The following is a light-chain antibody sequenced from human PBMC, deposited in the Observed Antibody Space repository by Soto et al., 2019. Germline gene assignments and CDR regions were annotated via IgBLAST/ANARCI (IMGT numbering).Light chain of an antibody. Sequence: QSVMTQPLSVSASPGQRVTISCSGGSSNIGSNTVAWYQHLPGTAPPRLIFTAGQRPSGVPGRFSGSKSGTSASLAISGLQSEDEGDYYCSAWDNSLNGYVFGPGTKLTVL. V-gene: IGLV1-44*01. J-gene: IGLJ1*01. CDR1: SSNIGSNT. CDR2: TAG. CDR3: SAWDNSLNGYV.